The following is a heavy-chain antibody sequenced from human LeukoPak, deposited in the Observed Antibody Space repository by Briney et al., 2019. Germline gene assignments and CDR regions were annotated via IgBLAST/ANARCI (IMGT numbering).Heavy chain of an antibody. Sequence: PGGSLRLSCAASGFTFSSYWMHWVRQAPGKGLVWVSRINSNGRSTNYADSVKGRFTISRDNAKNTLYLQMNSLRAEDTAVYYCATYSSGFGYWGQGTLVTVSS. J-gene: IGHJ4*02. V-gene: IGHV3-74*01. CDR2: INSNGRST. D-gene: IGHD6-19*01. CDR1: GFTFSSYW. CDR3: ATYSSGFGY.